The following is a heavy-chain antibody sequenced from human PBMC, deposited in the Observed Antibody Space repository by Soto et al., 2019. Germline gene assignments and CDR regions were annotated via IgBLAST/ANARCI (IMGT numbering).Heavy chain of an antibody. CDR2: IYYRGST. Sequence: SEPQCLRYTVSGGNITSRGYYWSWIHKHPGKGLEWIGYIYYRGSTYYNPSIKSRVTISVDTSKNQFTLKLSSVTAAGTAVYYWAREGMTTQWAVDDGGQGTLGTVSS. CDR1: GGNITSRGYY. V-gene: IGHV4-31*03. CDR3: AREGMTTQWAVDD. D-gene: IGHD4-4*01. J-gene: IGHJ4*02.